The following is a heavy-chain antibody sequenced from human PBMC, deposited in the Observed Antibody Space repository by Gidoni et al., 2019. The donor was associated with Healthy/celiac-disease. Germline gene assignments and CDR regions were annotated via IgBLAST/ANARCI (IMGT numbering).Heavy chain of an antibody. Sequence: QVQLVESGGGVVPPGRSLRLSCAASGFTFSIYGMHWVRQAPGKGLEWVAVIWYDGSNKYYADSVKGRFTISRDNSKNTLYLQMNSLRAEDTAVYYCARGYYGSGAYYYYGMDVWGQGTTVTVSS. CDR3: ARGYYGSGAYYYYGMDV. V-gene: IGHV3-33*08. CDR2: IWYDGSNK. CDR1: GFTFSIYG. D-gene: IGHD3-10*01. J-gene: IGHJ6*02.